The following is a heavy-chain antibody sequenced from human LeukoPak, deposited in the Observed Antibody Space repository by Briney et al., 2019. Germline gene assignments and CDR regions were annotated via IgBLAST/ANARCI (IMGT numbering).Heavy chain of an antibody. Sequence: SETLSLTCTVSGGSISSSSYYWGWIRQPPGKGLEWIGSTYYSGSTYYNPSLKSRVTISVDTSKNQFSLKLSSVTAADTAVYSCARHDYSNPIREIDYWGQGALVTVSA. CDR3: ARHDYSNPIREIDY. J-gene: IGHJ4*02. D-gene: IGHD4-11*01. V-gene: IGHV4-39*01. CDR2: TYYSGST. CDR1: GGSISSSSYY.